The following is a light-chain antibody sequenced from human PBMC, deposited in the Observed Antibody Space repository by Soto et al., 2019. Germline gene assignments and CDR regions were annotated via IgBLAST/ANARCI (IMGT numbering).Light chain of an antibody. J-gene: IGKJ1*01. CDR1: QSISTW. Sequence: DIQMTQSPSSVSASVGDRVTITCRASQSISTWLAWYQQKPGKAPNLLISAASNLQSGAPSRFSGSGSGTDFTLIISSLQPEDFATYYCQQAISLPRTFGQGTQVEIK. V-gene: IGKV1-12*01. CDR3: QQAISLPRT. CDR2: AAS.